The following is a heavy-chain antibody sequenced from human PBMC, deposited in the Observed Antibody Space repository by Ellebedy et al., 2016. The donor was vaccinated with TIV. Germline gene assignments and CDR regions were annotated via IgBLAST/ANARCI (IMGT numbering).Heavy chain of an antibody. CDR1: GFTFSSYS. V-gene: IGHV3-48*04. J-gene: IGHJ5*02. CDR3: ARGWWDYGA. Sequence: GESLKISCAASGFTFSSYSMNWVRQAPGKGLEWVSYISSSSSTIYYADSVKGRFTISRDNAKNSLYLQMDRLRGEDTAVYYCARGWWDYGAWGQGTQVTVSS. CDR2: ISSSSSTI. D-gene: IGHD4/OR15-4a*01.